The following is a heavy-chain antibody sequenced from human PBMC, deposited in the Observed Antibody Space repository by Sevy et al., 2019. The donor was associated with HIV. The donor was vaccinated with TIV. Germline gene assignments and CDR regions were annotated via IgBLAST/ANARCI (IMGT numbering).Heavy chain of an antibody. Sequence: GGSLRLSCAASGFSLNSYWMSWVRQAPGKGLEWVSAISGSGETTVYADSVRGRFTISRDNSKNTLFLVMNSLRAEDTAVYYCAKDYMLNLWRGYFDSWGQGTLVTVSS. CDR1: GFSLNSYW. CDR2: ISGSGETT. CDR3: AKDYMLNLWRGYFDS. D-gene: IGHD3-3*01. V-gene: IGHV3-23*01. J-gene: IGHJ4*02.